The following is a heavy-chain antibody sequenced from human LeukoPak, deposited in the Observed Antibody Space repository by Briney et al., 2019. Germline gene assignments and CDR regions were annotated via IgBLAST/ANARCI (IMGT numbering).Heavy chain of an antibody. Sequence: GRSLTLSCAASGFTFTNYAMHWVRQAPGKGLEWVAVIWNTGSNEYYADSVKGRFTISRDNSKSTLYLQMNSLRPEDTAVYYCAKGGWGLGDYYYYMDVWGKGTTVTVSS. CDR2: IWNTGSNE. CDR3: AKGGWGLGDYYYYMDV. D-gene: IGHD3-16*01. V-gene: IGHV3-30*04. J-gene: IGHJ6*03. CDR1: GFTFTNYA.